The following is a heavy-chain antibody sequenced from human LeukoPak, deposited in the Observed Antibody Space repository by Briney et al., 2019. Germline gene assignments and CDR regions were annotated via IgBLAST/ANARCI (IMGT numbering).Heavy chain of an antibody. J-gene: IGHJ4*02. V-gene: IGHV3-7*01. CDR1: GFTFSNYG. D-gene: IGHD3-22*01. CDR2: IKQDGSEK. CDR3: AKDQNRNYYDSSGYSTTVDY. Sequence: GGTLRLSCGASGFTFSNYGMLWVRQAPGKGLEWVANIKQDGSEKYYVDSVKGRFTISRDNSKNTLYLQMNSLRAEDTAVYYCAKDQNRNYYDSSGYSTTVDYWGQGTLVTVSS.